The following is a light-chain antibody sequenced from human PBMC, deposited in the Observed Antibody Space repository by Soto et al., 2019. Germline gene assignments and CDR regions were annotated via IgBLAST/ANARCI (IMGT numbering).Light chain of an antibody. J-gene: IGLJ2*01. V-gene: IGLV2-14*01. Sequence: QSALTQPASVSGSPGQSITISCTGTSSDVGGYNYVSWYQQHPGKPPKLMIYDVSNPPSGVSNRFSGSKSGNTASLTISGLQAEDEDDYYCSSYTSSSTVFGGGTKLTVL. CDR1: SSDVGGYNY. CDR2: DVS. CDR3: SSYTSSSTV.